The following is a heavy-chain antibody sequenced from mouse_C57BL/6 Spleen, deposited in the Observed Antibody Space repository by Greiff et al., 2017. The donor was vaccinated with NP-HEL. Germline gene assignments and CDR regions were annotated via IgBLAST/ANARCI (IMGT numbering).Heavy chain of an antibody. J-gene: IGHJ3*01. V-gene: IGHV1-69*01. CDR3: ARGGNYAWFAY. D-gene: IGHD2-1*01. CDR1: GYTFTSYW. CDR2: IDPSDSYT. Sequence: VQLQQPGAELVMPGASVKLSCKASGYTFTSYWMHWVKQRPGQGLEWIGEIDPSDSYTNYNQKSKGKSTLTVDKSSSTAYMQLSSLTSEDSAVYYCARGGNYAWFAYWGQGTLVTVSA.